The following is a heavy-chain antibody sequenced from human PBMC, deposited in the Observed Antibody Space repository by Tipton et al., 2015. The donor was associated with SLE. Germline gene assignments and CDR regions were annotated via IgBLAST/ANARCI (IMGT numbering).Heavy chain of an antibody. J-gene: IGHJ6*03. V-gene: IGHV4-34*01. CDR2: INHSGST. D-gene: IGHD2-21*02. Sequence: LRLSCAASGFTFSSYSMNWVRQAPGKGLEWIGEINHSGSTNYNPSLKSRVTISVDTSKNQFSLELSSVTAADTAVYYCARGGLTYGYYYYMDVWGKGTTVTVSS. CDR3: ARGGLTYGYYYYMDV. CDR1: GFTFSSYS.